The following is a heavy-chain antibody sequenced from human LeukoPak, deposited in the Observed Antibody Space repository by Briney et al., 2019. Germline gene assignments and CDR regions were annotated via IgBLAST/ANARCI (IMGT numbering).Heavy chain of an antibody. V-gene: IGHV4-59*01. CDR2: IYYSGST. D-gene: IGHD2-15*01. CDR1: GGSISSYY. Sequence: SETLSLTCTVSGGSISSYYWSWIRQPPGKGLEWIGYIYYSGSTNYNPSLKSRVTISVDTSKNQFYLKLSSVTAADTAVYYCARVGGIVDYWGQGTLVTVSS. CDR3: ARVGGIVDY. J-gene: IGHJ4*02.